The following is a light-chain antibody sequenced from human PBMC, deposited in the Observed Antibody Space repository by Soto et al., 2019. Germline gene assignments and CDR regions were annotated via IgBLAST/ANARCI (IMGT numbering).Light chain of an antibody. Sequence: ITLTQSPGTLSLSPGERATLSCRASQSVTNSLAWFQQKPGQAPRLLIYDATKRPSGVPARFSGSGSGTAFTLTISGLEPEDFAVYYCQQRGAWPLTFGGGTTVEI. CDR1: QSVTNS. J-gene: IGKJ4*01. CDR2: DAT. V-gene: IGKV3-11*01. CDR3: QQRGAWPLT.